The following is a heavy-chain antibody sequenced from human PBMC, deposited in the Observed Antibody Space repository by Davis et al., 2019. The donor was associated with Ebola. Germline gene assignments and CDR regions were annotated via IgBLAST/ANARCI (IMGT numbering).Heavy chain of an antibody. D-gene: IGHD3-10*01. CDR1: GYTFTGYY. CDR3: ARGESLLWFGESAAPEDV. CDR2: INPNSGGT. Sequence: AASMKVSCKASGYTFTGYYMHWVRQAPGQGLEWMGRINPNSGGTNYAQKFQGRVTMTRDTSISTAYMELSRLRSDDTAVYYCARGESLLWFGESAAPEDVWGKGTTVTVSS. V-gene: IGHV1-2*06. J-gene: IGHJ6*04.